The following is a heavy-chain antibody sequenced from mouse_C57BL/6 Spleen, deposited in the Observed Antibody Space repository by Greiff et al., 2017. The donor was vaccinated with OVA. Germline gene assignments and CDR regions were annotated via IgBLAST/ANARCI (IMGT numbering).Heavy chain of an antibody. CDR1: GFTFSDYY. CDR2: INYDGSST. CDR3: ARDLYYGNYGNAMDY. D-gene: IGHD2-1*01. Sequence: EVMLVESEGGLVQPGSSMKLSCTASGFTFSDYYMAWVRQVPEKGLEWVANINYDGSSTYYLDSLKSRFIISRDNAKNILYLPMSSLKSEDTATYYFARDLYYGNYGNAMDYWGQGTSVTVSS. J-gene: IGHJ4*01. V-gene: IGHV5-16*01.